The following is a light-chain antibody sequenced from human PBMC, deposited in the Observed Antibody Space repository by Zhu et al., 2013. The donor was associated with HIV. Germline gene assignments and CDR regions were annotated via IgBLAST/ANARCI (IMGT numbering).Light chain of an antibody. CDR3: AAWDDSLSGVV. V-gene: IGLV1-47*02. J-gene: IGLJ2*01. CDR1: NSNIGRHL. CDR2: LI. Sequence: QSVLTQPPSVSGTPGQRVTISCSGSNSNIGRHLSAGTSCSQERAPKPTSSILIISGPQGSRDRFSGSKSGTSASLAISGLRSEDEADYYCAAWDDSLSGVVFGGGTKLTVL.